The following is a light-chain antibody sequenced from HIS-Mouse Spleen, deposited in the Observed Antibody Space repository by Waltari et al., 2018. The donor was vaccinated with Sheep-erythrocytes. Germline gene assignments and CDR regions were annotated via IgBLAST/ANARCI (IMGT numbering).Light chain of an antibody. CDR1: SSDVGGYNH. CDR3: SSYAGSNNWV. Sequence: QSALTQPPSASGSPGQSVTISCTGTSSDVGGYNHVPWYQQHPGKAPKPMIVEVSKRPSGVPDRFSGSKSGNTASLTVSGLQAEDEADYYCSSYAGSNNWVFGGGTKLTVL. CDR2: EVS. J-gene: IGLJ3*02. V-gene: IGLV2-8*01.